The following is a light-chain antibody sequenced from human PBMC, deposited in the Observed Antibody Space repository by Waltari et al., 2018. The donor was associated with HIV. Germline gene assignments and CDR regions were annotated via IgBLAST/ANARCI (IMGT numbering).Light chain of an antibody. CDR3: QQYNSDFYT. J-gene: IGKJ2*01. CDR2: KAS. CDR1: QNVDSW. V-gene: IGKV1-5*03. Sequence: QMTQSPSILSASVGDRVTITCRASQNVDSWFAWYQQRPGKAPKLLIYKASTLQYGVPARFTGSGSGTNFTLTIISLHPDDFATYYCQQYNSDFYTFGLGTRLDLK.